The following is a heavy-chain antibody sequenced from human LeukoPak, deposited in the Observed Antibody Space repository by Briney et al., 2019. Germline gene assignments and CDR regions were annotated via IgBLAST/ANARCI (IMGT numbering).Heavy chain of an antibody. D-gene: IGHD4-17*01. CDR2: ISDSGGST. Sequence: GSLRLSCAASGFSFNNAWMSWVRQALGKGLEWVSAISDSGGSTYYAESVKGRFTVSRDNSKNMLYMQMNSLRAEDTAVYYCVKTQTHFGDYRRDYWGQGTLVTVSS. V-gene: IGHV3-23*01. CDR1: GFSFNNAW. J-gene: IGHJ4*02. CDR3: VKTQTHFGDYRRDY.